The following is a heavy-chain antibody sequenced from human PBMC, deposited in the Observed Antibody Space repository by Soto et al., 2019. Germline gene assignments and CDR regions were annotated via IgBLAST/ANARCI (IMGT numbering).Heavy chain of an antibody. D-gene: IGHD2-21*02. CDR2: MYNTGST. J-gene: IGHJ6*02. CDR1: GGAISRYY. V-gene: IGHV4-59*01. Sequence: QVQLQESGPGLVKPSETLSLTCTVSGGAISRYYWSWIRQPPGKGLEWIGYMYNTGSTVYNPSFKSRVTTSVDTSKNQFSLQLNSVTAAGTAVYYCARDLWGYCGTDCFPLDVWGQGTTVTVSS. CDR3: ARDLWGYCGTDCFPLDV.